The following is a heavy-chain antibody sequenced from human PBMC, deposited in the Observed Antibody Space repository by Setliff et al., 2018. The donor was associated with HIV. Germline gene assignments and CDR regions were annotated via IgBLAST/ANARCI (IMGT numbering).Heavy chain of an antibody. CDR2: INPGGDAA. CDR1: GYNFAPYN. CDR3: ARIRPAPGAALDY. J-gene: IGHJ4*02. D-gene: IGHD6-13*01. Sequence: ASVKVSCKTSGYNFAPYNIHWVRQAPGQGLEWMAVINPGGDAATYAQNFRGRVTVTRDTSTTTVYMELSSLTSDDTAVYFCARIRPAPGAALDYWGQGTLVTVS. V-gene: IGHV1-46*01.